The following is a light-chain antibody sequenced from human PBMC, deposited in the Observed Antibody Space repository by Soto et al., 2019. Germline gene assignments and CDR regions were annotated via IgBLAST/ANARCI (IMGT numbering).Light chain of an antibody. CDR3: QQYTTWPPYT. CDR2: GAS. CDR1: QSVNSD. V-gene: IGKV3-15*01. J-gene: IGKJ2*01. Sequence: EIVRTQSPATLSVSPGNRATLSCRASQSVNSDLAWYQQKPGQAPRLLIYGASTRATGTPTRCSGSGSGTEFTITISSRQSEDFAGYFCQQYTTWPPYTFGQGTKLEIK.